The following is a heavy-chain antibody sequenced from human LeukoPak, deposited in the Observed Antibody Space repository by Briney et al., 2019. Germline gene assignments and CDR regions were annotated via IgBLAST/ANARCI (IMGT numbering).Heavy chain of an antibody. J-gene: IGHJ2*01. D-gene: IGHD1-26*01. V-gene: IGHV3-23*01. Sequence: GGSLRLSCTASGFTFTSFVMSWVRQAPGKGLEWVSSISGSGDSTYYADSVKGRFSISRDNSEDTLYLQMNSLRVEDTAVYFRAKKSPQESPVGPYWYLALWGRGTLVTVSS. CDR2: ISGSGDST. CDR3: AKKSPQESPVGPYWYLAL. CDR1: GFTFTSFV.